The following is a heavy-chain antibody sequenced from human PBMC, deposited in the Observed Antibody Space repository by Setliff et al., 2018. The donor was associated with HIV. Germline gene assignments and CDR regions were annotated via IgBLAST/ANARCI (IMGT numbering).Heavy chain of an antibody. V-gene: IGHV5-51*01. J-gene: IGHJ5*01. D-gene: IGHD2-21*02. CDR1: GYNFLTQW. CDR2: IYPGDSDT. CDR3: VGRAKVTSRSYNYFDS. Sequence: GESLKIPCEASGYNFLTQWIGWVRQKPGKGLEWVGIIYPGDSDTTYSPAFQGQVTISADKSINSAYPQWDSLKASDSAVYYCVGRAKVTSRSYNYFDSWGQGTLVTVSS.